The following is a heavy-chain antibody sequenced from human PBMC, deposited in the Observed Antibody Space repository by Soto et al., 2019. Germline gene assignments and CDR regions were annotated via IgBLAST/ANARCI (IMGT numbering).Heavy chain of an antibody. Sequence: QVQLVESGGGLVKPGGPLRLSCAASGFTFSDYYMSWIRQAPGKGLEWVSYINSSSSYTNYADSVKGRFTISRDNAKNSLYLQMNSLRAEDTAVYYCARTIVAAGGRRYFDLWGRGTLVTVSS. J-gene: IGHJ2*01. D-gene: IGHD6-13*01. CDR3: ARTIVAAGGRRYFDL. CDR1: GFTFSDYY. V-gene: IGHV3-11*05. CDR2: INSSSSYT.